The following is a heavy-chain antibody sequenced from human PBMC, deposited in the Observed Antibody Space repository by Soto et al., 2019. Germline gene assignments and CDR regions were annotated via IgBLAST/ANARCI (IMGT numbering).Heavy chain of an antibody. CDR1: GFTFSNYV. D-gene: IGHD2-15*01. CDR2: ISGSGDNT. Sequence: EVHLLDSGGGLVQPGGSLRLSCAASGFTFSNYVMSWVRQAPGKGLEWVSSISGSGDNTYHADSVKGRITISRDNSKNTLFLQMNSLRAEDTAVYYCAILPLALALGFDYLGQGTLVTVSS. V-gene: IGHV3-23*01. CDR3: AILPLALALGFDY. J-gene: IGHJ4*02.